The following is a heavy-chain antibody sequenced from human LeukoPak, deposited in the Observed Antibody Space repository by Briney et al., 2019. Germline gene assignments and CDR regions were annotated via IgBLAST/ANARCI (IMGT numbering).Heavy chain of an antibody. CDR2: NYSTGKN. CDR1: GGSINSHY. D-gene: IGHD6-19*01. CDR3: VRRDTGWNYFDY. J-gene: IGHJ4*02. V-gene: IGHV4-4*08. Sequence: PSETLSLTCAVSGGSINSHYWGWLRQPPGKGLQWLGDNYSTGKNNYNPSLKSRLTISLDASKSHLSLILTSVLASDTAIYYCVRRDTGWNYFDYGGRGILVTVSS.